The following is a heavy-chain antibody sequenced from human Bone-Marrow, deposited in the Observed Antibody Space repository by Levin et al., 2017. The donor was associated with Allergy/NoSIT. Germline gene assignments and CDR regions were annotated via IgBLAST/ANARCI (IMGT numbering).Heavy chain of an antibody. D-gene: IGHD3/OR15-3a*01. CDR1: GFDFFAYP. J-gene: IGHJ6*02. CDR2: ISYDGKNE. CDR3: ARDRLGTGDAYYYGLDV. V-gene: IGHV3-30*04. Sequence: GGSLRLSCAASGFDFFAYPMHWVRQGPGKGLEWVAVISYDGKNEYYADSVKGRFRVSRDNSKDMVFLQISSLKLEDTAVYFCARDRLGTGDAYYYGLDVWGPGTTVTVSS.